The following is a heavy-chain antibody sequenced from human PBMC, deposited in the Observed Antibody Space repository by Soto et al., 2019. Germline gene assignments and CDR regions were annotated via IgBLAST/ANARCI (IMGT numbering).Heavy chain of an antibody. D-gene: IGHD2-8*01. J-gene: IGHJ5*02. Sequence: PSETLSLTCTVSGGSISSGTYYWSWIRQHPGKGLEWIGYIYYSGSTYYNPSLKSRLTISVDTSKNQFSLKLNSVTAADTAVSYWARQEVLYNGSDPWGQATRVPV. CDR2: IYYSGST. CDR1: GGSISSGTYY. CDR3: ARQEVLYNGSDP. V-gene: IGHV4-31*03.